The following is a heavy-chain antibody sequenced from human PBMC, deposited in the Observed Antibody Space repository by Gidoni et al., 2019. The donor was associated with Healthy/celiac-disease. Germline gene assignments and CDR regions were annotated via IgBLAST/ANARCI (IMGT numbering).Heavy chain of an antibody. J-gene: IGHJ6*02. V-gene: IGHV3-30*04. D-gene: IGHD5-12*01. CDR2: ISYDGSNK. CDR1: GFPFSSYA. Sequence: QVQLVESGGGVVQPGRSLRLSCAASGFPFSSYAMHWVRQAPGKGLGWVAVISYDGSNKYYADSVKGRFTISRDNSKNTLYLQMNSLRAEDTAVYYCARSEVATIREGYGMDVWGQGTTVTVSS. CDR3: ARSEVATIREGYGMDV.